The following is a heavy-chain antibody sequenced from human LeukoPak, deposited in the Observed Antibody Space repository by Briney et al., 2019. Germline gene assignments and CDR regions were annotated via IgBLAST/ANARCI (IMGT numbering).Heavy chain of an antibody. J-gene: IGHJ4*02. CDR3: ALNDYGDGLGY. D-gene: IGHD4-17*01. Sequence: GASVKVSCKASGYTFTVYYMHWVRQAPGRGLEWMGWINPNSGGTNYAQRFQGRVTMTRDTSISTAYMELSRLRSDDTAVYYCALNDYGDGLGYWGQGTLVTVFS. CDR1: GYTFTVYY. CDR2: INPNSGGT. V-gene: IGHV1-2*02.